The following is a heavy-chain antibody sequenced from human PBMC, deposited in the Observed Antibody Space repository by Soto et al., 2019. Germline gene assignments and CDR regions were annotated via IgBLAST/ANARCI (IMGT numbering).Heavy chain of an antibody. J-gene: IGHJ3*02. CDR3: AKATATSGGAFEI. CDR2: ISSGGTYT. CDR1: GFTFSNYA. D-gene: IGHD1-1*01. V-gene: IGHV3-23*01. Sequence: GGSLRLSCAASGFTFSNYAMTWVRQAPGKGLEWVSAISSGGTYTDYADSVKGRFTISRDTSKNTVYLQMNSLTAGDTAFYYCAKATATSGGAFEIYGQGTMVTVSS.